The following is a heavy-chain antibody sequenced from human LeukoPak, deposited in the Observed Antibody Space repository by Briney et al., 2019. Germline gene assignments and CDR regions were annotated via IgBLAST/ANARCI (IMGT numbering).Heavy chain of an antibody. Sequence: GGSLRLSCAASGFTFNNYWMTWVRQAPGKGLEWVANIKQDGNEKYYADSVKGRFTISRDNGKNSLDLQMNSLRADDTAVYYCARGGTEYDILTGYYSSRWYYYYMDVWGKGTTVTISS. J-gene: IGHJ6*03. CDR2: IKQDGNEK. D-gene: IGHD3-9*01. CDR3: ARGGTEYDILTGYYSSRWYYYYMDV. CDR1: GFTFNNYW. V-gene: IGHV3-7*03.